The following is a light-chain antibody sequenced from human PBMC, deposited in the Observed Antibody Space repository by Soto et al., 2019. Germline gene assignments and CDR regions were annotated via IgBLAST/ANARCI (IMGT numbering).Light chain of an antibody. Sequence: EIVLTQSPGTLSLSPGERATLSCRASQSISSSYLVWYQQKPGQAPRLLIYGASSRATGIPDRFSGSGSGTDFTLTINRLEPEDFAVYYCQQYGSLLITFGQGTRLEIK. V-gene: IGKV3-20*01. CDR3: QQYGSLLIT. CDR1: QSISSSY. J-gene: IGKJ5*01. CDR2: GAS.